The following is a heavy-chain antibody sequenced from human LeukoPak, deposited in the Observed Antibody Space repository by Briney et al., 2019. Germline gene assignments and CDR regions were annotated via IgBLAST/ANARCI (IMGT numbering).Heavy chain of an antibody. CDR1: GFTFRSYA. CDR2: VGGSGGDT. V-gene: IGHV3-23*01. Sequence: PGGSLRLSCAASGFTFRSYAMSWVRQAPGKGLEWVSAVGGSGGDTYYADSVKGRFTISRDNSKNTVYLQMNSLRAEDTAMYYCAKDIGGSGAYWGQGTLVTVSS. D-gene: IGHD3-16*01. CDR3: AKDIGGSGAY. J-gene: IGHJ4*02.